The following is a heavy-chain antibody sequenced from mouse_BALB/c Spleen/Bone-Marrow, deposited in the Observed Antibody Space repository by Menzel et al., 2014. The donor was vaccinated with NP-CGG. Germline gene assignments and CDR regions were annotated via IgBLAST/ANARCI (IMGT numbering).Heavy chain of an antibody. CDR1: DYTFTTYW. V-gene: IGHV1-52*01. Sequence: LVESGPDLVRPGSSVKMSCKASDYTFTTYWMHWVKRRPGQGLEWIGMIDPSTSETRLNQKFKDKATLIVDKSSNTAYMQLSSLTSEDSAVYYCARRTLAMDYWGQGTSVTVSS. CDR2: IDPSTSET. J-gene: IGHJ4*01. CDR3: ARRTLAMDY.